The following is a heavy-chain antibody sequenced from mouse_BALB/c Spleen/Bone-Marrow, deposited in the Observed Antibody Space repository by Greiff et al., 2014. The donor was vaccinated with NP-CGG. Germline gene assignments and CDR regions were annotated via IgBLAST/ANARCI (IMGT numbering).Heavy chain of an antibody. Sequence: VQLQQSGTVLARPGASVKVSCKASGYTFTSYWMHWVKQRPGQGLEWIGAIYPGNSDTSYNQKFKGKAKLTAVTSTSTAYMELSSLTNEDSAVYYCTAYYGPEGFAYWGQGTLVTVSA. J-gene: IGHJ3*01. CDR3: TAYYGPEGFAY. V-gene: IGHV1-5*01. CDR1: GYTFTSYW. D-gene: IGHD2-10*01. CDR2: IYPGNSDT.